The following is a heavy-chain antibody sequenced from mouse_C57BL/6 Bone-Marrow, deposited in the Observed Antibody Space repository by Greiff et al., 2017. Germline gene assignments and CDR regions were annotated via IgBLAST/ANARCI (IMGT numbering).Heavy chain of an antibody. CDR2: IDPENGDT. D-gene: IGHD2-4*01. Sequence: VQLQQSGAELVRPGASVTLSCTASGFNIKDDYMHWVKQRPEQGLKWIGWIDPENGDTEYASKFQGKATITADTSSNTAYLQLSSLTSEDTAVYYCTTDDYDKMAWFAYWGQGTLVTVSA. V-gene: IGHV14-4*01. CDR1: GFNIKDDY. J-gene: IGHJ3*01. CDR3: TTDDYDKMAWFAY.